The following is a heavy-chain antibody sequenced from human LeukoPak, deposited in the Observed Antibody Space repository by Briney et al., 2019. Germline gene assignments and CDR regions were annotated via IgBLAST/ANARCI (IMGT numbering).Heavy chain of an antibody. CDR2: ISGSGGST. V-gene: IGHV3-23*01. J-gene: IGHJ4*02. CDR1: GFTFSSYA. Sequence: GGSLRLSCAASGFTFSSYAMSWVRQAPGKGPEWVSAISGSGGSTYYADSVKGRFTISRDNSKNTLYLQMNSLRAEDTAVYYCAKDPYYYGSGSYPDYWGQGTLVTVSS. D-gene: IGHD3-10*01. CDR3: AKDPYYYGSGSYPDY.